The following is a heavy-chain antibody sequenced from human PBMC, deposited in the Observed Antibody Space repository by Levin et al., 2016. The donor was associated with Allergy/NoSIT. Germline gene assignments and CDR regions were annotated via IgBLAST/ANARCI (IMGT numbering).Heavy chain of an antibody. V-gene: IGHV4-39*01. CDR1: GGSISSSSYY. J-gene: IGHJ4*02. CDR2: IYYSGST. Sequence: SETLSLTCTVSGGSISSSSYYWGWIRQPPGKGLEWIGSIYYSGSTYYNPSLKSRVTISVDTSKNQFSLKLSSVTAADTAVYYCARLPIAAAGIGGRDYWGQGTLVTVSS. D-gene: IGHD6-13*01. CDR3: ARLPIAAAGIGGRDY.